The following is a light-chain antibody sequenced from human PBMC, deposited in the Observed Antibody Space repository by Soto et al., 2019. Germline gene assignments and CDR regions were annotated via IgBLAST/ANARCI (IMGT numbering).Light chain of an antibody. CDR3: AAWDDSLSGPV. CDR1: SCNIGGNY. V-gene: IGLV1-47*02. CDR2: LND. Sequence: QSVLTQPPSASGTPGQRVTISCSRSSCNIGGNYVYWYQQLPGAAPKLLIYLNDQRPSGVPDRFFGSKSGTSASLAISGLRSEDEAEYYCAAWDDSLSGPVFGGGTKLTVI. J-gene: IGLJ2*01.